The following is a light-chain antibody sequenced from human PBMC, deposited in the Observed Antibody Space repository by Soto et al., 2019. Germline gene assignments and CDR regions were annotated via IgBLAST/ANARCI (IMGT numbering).Light chain of an antibody. J-gene: IGLJ1*01. V-gene: IGLV3-1*01. CDR1: KLGHRY. CDR2: QDS. Sequence: SYALTQPPSVSVSPGQAARLTCSGDKLGHRYACWYQQKPGHSPVLVIYQDSKRPSGIPERFSGSNSGNTATLTISGTQAVDEADYYCQAWDSSTAYVFGTGNKVTVL. CDR3: QAWDSSTAYV.